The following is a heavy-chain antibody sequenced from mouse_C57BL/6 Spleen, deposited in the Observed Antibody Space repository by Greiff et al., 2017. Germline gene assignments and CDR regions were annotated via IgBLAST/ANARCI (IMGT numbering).Heavy chain of an antibody. J-gene: IGHJ3*01. CDR1: GYAFSSSW. V-gene: IGHV1-82*01. Sequence: QVQLQQSGPELVKPGASVKISCKASGYAFSSSWMNWVKQRPGKGLEWIGRIYPGDGDTNYNGKFKGKATLTADKSSSTAYMQLSSLTSEDSAVYFCAREGSSGSWFAYWGQGTLVTVSA. CDR3: AREGSSGSWFAY. CDR2: IYPGDGDT. D-gene: IGHD3-2*02.